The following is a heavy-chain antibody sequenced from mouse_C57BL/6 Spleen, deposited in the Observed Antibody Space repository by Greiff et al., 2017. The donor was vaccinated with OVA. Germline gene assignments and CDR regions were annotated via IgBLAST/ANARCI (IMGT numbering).Heavy chain of an antibody. J-gene: IGHJ4*01. Sequence: QVQLKESGAELVRPGTSVKVSCKASGYAFTNYLIEWVKQRPGQGLEWVGVINPGSGGTNYNEKFKGKATLTADKSSSTAYMQLSSLTSEDSAVYFCARSRYGSSGAMDYWGQGTSVTVSS. CDR3: ARSRYGSSGAMDY. CDR1: GYAFTNYL. D-gene: IGHD1-1*01. V-gene: IGHV1-54*01. CDR2: INPGSGGT.